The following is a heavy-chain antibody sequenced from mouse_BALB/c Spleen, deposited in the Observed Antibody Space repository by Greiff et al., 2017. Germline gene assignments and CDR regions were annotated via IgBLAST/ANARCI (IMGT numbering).Heavy chain of an antibody. CDR1: GFNIKDYY. CDR3: ASDGRGYFDV. V-gene: IGHV14-1*02. Sequence: EVMLVESGAELVRPGALVKLSCKASGFNIKDYYMHWVKQRPEQGLEWIGWIDPENGNTIYDPKFQGKASITADTSSNTAYLQLSSLTSEDTAVYYCASDGRGYFDVWGAGTTVTVSS. J-gene: IGHJ1*01. CDR2: IDPENGNT. D-gene: IGHD1-1*01.